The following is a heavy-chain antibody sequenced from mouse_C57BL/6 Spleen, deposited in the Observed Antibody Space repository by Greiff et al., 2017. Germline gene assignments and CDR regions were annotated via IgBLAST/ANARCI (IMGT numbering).Heavy chain of an antibody. V-gene: IGHV1-55*01. J-gene: IGHJ2*01. CDR2: IYPGSGST. D-gene: IGHD2-3*01. CDR1: GYTFTSYW. CDR3: ARRRLLPYFDY. Sequence: QVQLQQPGAELVKPGASVKMSCKASGYTFTSYWITWVKQRPGQGLAWIGDIYPGSGSTTYNAKLKSKATLTVDTSSSTAYMQLSSLTSEDSAVYYCARRRLLPYFDYWGQGTTLTVSS.